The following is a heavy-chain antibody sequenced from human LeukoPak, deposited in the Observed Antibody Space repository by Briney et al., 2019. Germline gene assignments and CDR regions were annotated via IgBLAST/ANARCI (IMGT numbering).Heavy chain of an antibody. CDR3: ARDGLGSYDY. Sequence: GGSLRLSCAASGFDFSDYTINWVRQAPGKGLEWVSSISSNSRYIYCADSVKGRLTVSRDNAKNSVYLQMNNLRVEDTAVYYCARDGLGSYDYWGHGTLVTVSS. CDR1: GFDFSDYT. CDR2: ISSNSRYI. J-gene: IGHJ4*01. D-gene: IGHD3-10*01. V-gene: IGHV3-21*01.